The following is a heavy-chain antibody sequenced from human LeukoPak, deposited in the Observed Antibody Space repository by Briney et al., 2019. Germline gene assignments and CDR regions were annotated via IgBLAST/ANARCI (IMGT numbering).Heavy chain of an antibody. CDR2: IRHDGSNK. Sequence: GGSLRLSCAASGFTFSSYGMHWVRQAPGKGLEWVAFIRHDGSNKYYADSVKGRFTISRDNSKNTLYLQMNSLRAEDTAVYYCAKEVYYYDSSGYTPPSYFDYWGQGTLVTVSS. CDR1: GFTFSSYG. D-gene: IGHD3-22*01. J-gene: IGHJ4*02. CDR3: AKEVYYYDSSGYTPPSYFDY. V-gene: IGHV3-30*02.